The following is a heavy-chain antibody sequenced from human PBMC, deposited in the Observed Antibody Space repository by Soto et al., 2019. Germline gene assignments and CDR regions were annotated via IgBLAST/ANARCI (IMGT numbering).Heavy chain of an antibody. D-gene: IGHD3-9*01. CDR3: ASLGYFEWDFDY. Sequence: GGSLRLSCAASGFTFSSYSMNWVRQAPGKGLEWVSSISSSSSYIYYADSVKGRLTISRDNARNSLYLQMNSLRAEDTAVYYCASLGYFEWDFDYWGQGTLVTVSS. CDR1: GFTFSSYS. CDR2: ISSSSSYI. V-gene: IGHV3-21*01. J-gene: IGHJ4*02.